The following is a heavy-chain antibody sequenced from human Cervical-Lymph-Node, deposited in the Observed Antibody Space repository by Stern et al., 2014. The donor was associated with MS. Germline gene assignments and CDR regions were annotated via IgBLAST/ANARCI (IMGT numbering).Heavy chain of an antibody. CDR2: NNPTGDDT. CDR3: GRVCSGGTCYYHGLDV. CDR1: GYTFSRYS. Sequence: QVQLVQSGAEVKEPGASVKVSCKASGYTFSRYSIFWVRQAPGQGLEWMGLNNPTGDDTNYAQKFQGRVTMTRDTSTGTDYLELSSLRSEDTAVYYCGRVCSGGTCYYHGLDVWGPGTTVTVSS. D-gene: IGHD2-15*01. V-gene: IGHV1-46*03. J-gene: IGHJ6*02.